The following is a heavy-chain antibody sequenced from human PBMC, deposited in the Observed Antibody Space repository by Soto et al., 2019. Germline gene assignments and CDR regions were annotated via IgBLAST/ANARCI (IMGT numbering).Heavy chain of an antibody. CDR1: GFTVSSSY. V-gene: IGHV3-66*01. CDR3: ARGTVGTNPNWLGP. J-gene: IGHJ5*02. Sequence: EVQLVESGGGLVQPGGSLRLSCAASGFTVSSSYLYWVRQAPGKGLEWVSSIYKSGDTYYADSVKVRFTISRDNYKSTLFLQMNSLRAEDTAVYYCARGTVGTNPNWLGPWGQGTLVTVSS. D-gene: IGHD1-26*01. CDR2: IYKSGDT.